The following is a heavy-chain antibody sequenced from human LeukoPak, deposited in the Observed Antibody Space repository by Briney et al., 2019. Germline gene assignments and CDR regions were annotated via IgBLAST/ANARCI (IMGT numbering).Heavy chain of an antibody. CDR1: GFTFRRYD. V-gene: IGHV3-13*01. J-gene: IGHJ2*01. Sequence: GGSLRLSCAASGFTFRRYDMHWVRHAPGRGLEWVSAIGTAGDTYYPGSVKGRFTISRENAENSVYLQMNNLRAEDTAVYYCARDRHDYGDHTGAYWFFDLWGRGTLVTVSS. D-gene: IGHD4-17*01. CDR2: IGTAGDT. CDR3: ARDRHDYGDHTGAYWFFDL.